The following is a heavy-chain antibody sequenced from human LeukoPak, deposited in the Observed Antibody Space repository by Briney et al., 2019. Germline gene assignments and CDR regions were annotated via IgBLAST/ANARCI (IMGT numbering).Heavy chain of an antibody. CDR2: IFYSGST. CDR3: ARSYYYDSSGSHYYMDV. D-gene: IGHD3-22*01. CDR1: GGSITSYY. Sequence: SETLSLTCTVSGGSITSYYWNWIRQPPGKGLEWIGYIFYSGSTYYNPSLKSRVTISVDTSKNQFSLKLSSVTAADTAVYYCARSYYYDSSGSHYYMDVWGKGTTVTVSS. J-gene: IGHJ6*03. V-gene: IGHV4-59*01.